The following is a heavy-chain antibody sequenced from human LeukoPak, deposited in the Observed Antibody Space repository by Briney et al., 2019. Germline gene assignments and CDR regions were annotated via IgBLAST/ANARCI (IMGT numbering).Heavy chain of an antibody. CDR3: ARGRSGWYEDY. J-gene: IGHJ4*02. V-gene: IGHV3-74*01. CDR1: GFTFSSYW. D-gene: IGHD6-19*01. Sequence: GGSLRLSCAASGFTFSSYWMHWVRQAPGKGLVWVSRINSDGSSTSYADSVKGRFTISRDNAKNSLYLQMNSLRADDTAVYYCARGRSGWYEDYWGQGTLVTVSS. CDR2: INSDGSST.